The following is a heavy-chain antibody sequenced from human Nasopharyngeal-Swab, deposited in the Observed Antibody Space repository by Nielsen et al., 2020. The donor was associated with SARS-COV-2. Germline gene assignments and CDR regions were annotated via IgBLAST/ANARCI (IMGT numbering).Heavy chain of an antibody. J-gene: IGHJ4*02. V-gene: IGHV1-46*01. CDR3: ARAGDRFGELLFFDY. CDR2: INPSGGST. D-gene: IGHD3-10*01. Sequence: VRQAPGQGLEWMGIINPSGGSTSYAQKFQGRVTMTRDTSTSTVYMELSSLRSDDTAVYYCARAGDRFGELLFFDYWGQGNLVTVSS.